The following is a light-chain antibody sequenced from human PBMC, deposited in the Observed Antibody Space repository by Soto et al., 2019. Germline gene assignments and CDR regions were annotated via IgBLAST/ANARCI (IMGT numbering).Light chain of an antibody. V-gene: IGLV2-14*01. Sequence: QSVLTQPPSVSGSPGQSITISCTGTSSDVGTYKYVSWYQQLPGKAPKLMIYEVSNRPSGVSNRFSGSKSGNTASLTISELQAEDEADYYCSSYTSRSTPVFGGGTKLTVL. CDR1: SSDVGTYKY. J-gene: IGLJ2*01. CDR3: SSYTSRSTPV. CDR2: EVS.